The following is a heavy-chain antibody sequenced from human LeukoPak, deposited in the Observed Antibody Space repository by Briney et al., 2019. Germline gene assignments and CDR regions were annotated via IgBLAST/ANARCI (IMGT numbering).Heavy chain of an antibody. J-gene: IGHJ5*02. CDR1: GGSFSGYY. Sequence: PSETLSLTCAVYGGSFSGYYWSWIRQPPGKGLEWIGEINHSGSTNYNPSLKSRVTISVDTSKNQFSLKLSSVTAADTAVYYCASLVVPDPQEYDYSNFRGSWGQGTLATVSS. D-gene: IGHD4-11*01. CDR3: ASLVVPDPQEYDYSNFRGS. CDR2: INHSGST. V-gene: IGHV4-34*01.